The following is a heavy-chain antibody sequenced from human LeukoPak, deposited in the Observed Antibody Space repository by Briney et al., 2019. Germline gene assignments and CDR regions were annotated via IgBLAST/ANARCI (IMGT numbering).Heavy chain of an antibody. Sequence: GASVKVSCKASGYTFTSYGISWVRQAPGQGLEWMGWISAYNGNTNYAQKLQGRVTITRDTSTSTAYMELRSLRSDDTAVYYCARDIVGVELYYYYYMDVWGKGTTVTVSS. J-gene: IGHJ6*03. CDR1: GYTFTSYG. CDR3: ARDIVGVELYYYYYMDV. V-gene: IGHV1-18*01. CDR2: ISAYNGNT. D-gene: IGHD2-2*01.